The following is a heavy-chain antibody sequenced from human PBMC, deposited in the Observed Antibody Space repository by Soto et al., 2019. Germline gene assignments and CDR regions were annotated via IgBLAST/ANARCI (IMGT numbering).Heavy chain of an antibody. CDR1: GYTFTSYG. V-gene: IGHV1-18*01. CDR3: AGDNGYESDY. D-gene: IGHD5-12*01. CDR2: ISAYNGNT. Sequence: QVQLVQSGAEVKKPGASVKVSCKASGYTFTSYGIIWVRQAPGQGLEWMGWISAYNGNTNYAQKLQCRVTITTDTSTSTPYTELTSMRSDDTAVYFCAGDNGYESDYSGQGTLITVFS. J-gene: IGHJ4*02.